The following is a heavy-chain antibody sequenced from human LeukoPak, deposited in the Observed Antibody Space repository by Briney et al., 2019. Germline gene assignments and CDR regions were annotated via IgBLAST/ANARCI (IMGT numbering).Heavy chain of an antibody. CDR2: ISGSDGNT. J-gene: IGHJ5*02. CDR3: AKDQTTVITCWFDP. D-gene: IGHD4-11*01. CDR1: GFIFSSYA. Sequence: GGSLRLSCAASGFIFSSYAMSWVRQAPGKGLEWVSAISGSDGNTYYADSVKGRFTISRDNSKNTLYLQMNSLRAEDTAVYYCAKDQTTVITCWFDPWGQGTLVTVSS. V-gene: IGHV3-23*01.